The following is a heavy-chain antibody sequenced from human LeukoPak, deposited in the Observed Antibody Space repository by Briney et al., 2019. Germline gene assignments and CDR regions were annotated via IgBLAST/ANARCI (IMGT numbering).Heavy chain of an antibody. J-gene: IGHJ4*02. CDR1: GGSISSYY. Sequence: SETLSLTCTVSGGSISSYYWSWLRQPPGKGLEWLGYIYYSGSTNYNPSLKSRVTISVDTSKNQFSLKLSSVTAADTAVYYCARGAPVGSSWYSEPYYFDYWGQGTLVTVSS. CDR2: IYYSGST. V-gene: IGHV4-59*01. CDR3: ARGAPVGSSWYSEPYYFDY. D-gene: IGHD6-13*01.